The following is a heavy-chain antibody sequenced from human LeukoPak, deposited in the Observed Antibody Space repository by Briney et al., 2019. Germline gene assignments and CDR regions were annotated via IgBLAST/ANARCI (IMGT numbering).Heavy chain of an antibody. CDR2: INHSGST. Sequence: SETLSLTCAVYGGSFSGYYWSWICQPPGKGLEWIGEINHSGSTNYNPSLKSRVTISVDTSKNQFSLKLSSVTAADTAVYYCARGTIVVVPAAMLAPFFDYWGQGTLVTVSS. J-gene: IGHJ4*02. V-gene: IGHV4-34*01. CDR1: GGSFSGYY. D-gene: IGHD2-2*01. CDR3: ARGTIVVVPAAMLAPFFDY.